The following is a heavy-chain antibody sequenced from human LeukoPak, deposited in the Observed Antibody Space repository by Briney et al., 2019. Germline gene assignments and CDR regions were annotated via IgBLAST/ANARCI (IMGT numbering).Heavy chain of an antibody. V-gene: IGHV3-30*18. J-gene: IGHJ4*02. CDR3: AKDRSGYGSGSYSFDY. CDR2: ISYDGSNK. D-gene: IGHD3-10*01. CDR1: GFTFSSYG. Sequence: GGSLRLSCAASGFTFSSYGMHWVRQAPGKGLEWVAVISYDGSNKYYADSVKGRFTISRDNSKNTLYLQMNSLRVEDTAVYYCAKDRSGYGSGSYSFDYWGQGTLVTVST.